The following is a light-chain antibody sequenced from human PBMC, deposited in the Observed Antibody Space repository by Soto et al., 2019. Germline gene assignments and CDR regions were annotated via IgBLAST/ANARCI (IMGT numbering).Light chain of an antibody. CDR2: GVR. V-gene: IGLV2-23*02. J-gene: IGLJ3*02. Sequence: QSALTQPASVSGSPGQSITNSCTGTSSDVGSHNFVSWYQQHPGKAPKLMIYGVRERPSGVSNRFSGSKSGNTASLTISGLQAEDEADYYCCSDAGSLTWVFGGGTKVTVL. CDR3: CSDAGSLTWV. CDR1: SSDVGSHNF.